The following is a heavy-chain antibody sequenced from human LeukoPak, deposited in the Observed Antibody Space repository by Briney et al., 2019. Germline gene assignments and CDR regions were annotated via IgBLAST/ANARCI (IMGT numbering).Heavy chain of an antibody. D-gene: IGHD4-17*01. CDR1: GFTFSSYS. V-gene: IGHV3-21*01. Sequence: GGSLRLSCAASGFTFSSYSMNWVRQAPGKGLEWVSSISSSSSYIYYADSVKGRFTISRDNAKNSLYLQMNSLRAEDTAVYYCARVGPSYGDYDWLGAFDIWGQGTMVTVSS. J-gene: IGHJ3*02. CDR3: ARVGPSYGDYDWLGAFDI. CDR2: ISSSSSYI.